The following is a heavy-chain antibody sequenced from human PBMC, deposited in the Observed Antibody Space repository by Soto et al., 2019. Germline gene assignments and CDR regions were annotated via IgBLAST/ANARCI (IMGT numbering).Heavy chain of an antibody. D-gene: IGHD5-12*01. CDR2: INGGGDNT. CDR3: AGGMATIY. Sequence: GGSLRLSCAASGFTFNNYVMSWVRQAPGKGLEWVSAINGGGDNTYYADSVKGRFTISRDNSKNTLYMQMNSLRAEDTAVYYCAGGMATIYWGQGTLVTVSS. CDR1: GFTFNNYV. V-gene: IGHV3-23*01. J-gene: IGHJ4*02.